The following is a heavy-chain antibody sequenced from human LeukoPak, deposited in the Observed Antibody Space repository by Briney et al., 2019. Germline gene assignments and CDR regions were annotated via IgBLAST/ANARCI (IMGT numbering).Heavy chain of an antibody. CDR2: TYYSGST. V-gene: IGHV4-39*01. CDR1: GGSISRRTYY. Sequence: SETLSLTCTVSGGSISRRTYYWGWIRQPPGKGLEWIGSTYYSGSTNYNPSLKSRVTIYIDTSKNQFSLKLSSVTAADTAVYYCARWEESNAFDIWGQGTMVTVSS. CDR3: ARWEESNAFDI. J-gene: IGHJ3*02. D-gene: IGHD1-26*01.